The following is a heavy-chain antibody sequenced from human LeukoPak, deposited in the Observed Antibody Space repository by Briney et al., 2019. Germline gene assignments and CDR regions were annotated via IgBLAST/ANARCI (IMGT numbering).Heavy chain of an antibody. D-gene: IGHD1-1*01. CDR1: GYSISSGYY. J-gene: IGHJ3*02. V-gene: IGHV4-38-2*02. CDR2: IYHSGST. Sequence: PSETLSPTCTVSGYSISSGYYWGWIRQPPGKGLEWIGSIYHSGSTYYNPSLKSRVTISVDTSKNQFSLKLSSVTAADTAVYYCARDHDRGAFDIWGQGTMVTVSS. CDR3: ARDHDRGAFDI.